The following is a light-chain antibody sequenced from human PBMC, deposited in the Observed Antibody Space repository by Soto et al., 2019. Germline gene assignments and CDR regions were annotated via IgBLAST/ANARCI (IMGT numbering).Light chain of an antibody. CDR3: ALYVGSGTVV. Sequence: QTVVTQEPSFSVSPGGTVILTCGLTSGSVSTSYYPSWHQQSPGLAPRTLIYNTTTRSSGVPDRFSGSILGNKAALTITGAQSDDESDYLCALYVGSGTVVFGGGTKLTVL. J-gene: IGLJ2*01. CDR1: SGSVSTSYY. V-gene: IGLV8-61*01. CDR2: NTT.